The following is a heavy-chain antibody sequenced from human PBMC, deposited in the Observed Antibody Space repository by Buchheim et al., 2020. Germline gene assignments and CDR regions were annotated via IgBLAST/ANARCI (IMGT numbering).Heavy chain of an antibody. J-gene: IGHJ4*02. CDR3: ARETPDTHDY. D-gene: IGHD4-23*01. CDR1: GFTFSSYE. Sequence: EVQLVESGGGLVQPGGSLRLSCAASGFTFSSYEMNWVRQAPGKGLEWVAYTSSSGGTVHYADSVKGRFTISRDNARNSVYLHMNSLGGEDTAVYYCARETPDTHDYWGQGTL. CDR2: TSSSGGTV. V-gene: IGHV3-48*03.